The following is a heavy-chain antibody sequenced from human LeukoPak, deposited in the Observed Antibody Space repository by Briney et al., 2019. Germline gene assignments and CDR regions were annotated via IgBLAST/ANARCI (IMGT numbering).Heavy chain of an antibody. Sequence: SETLSLTCTVSGGSISSSSYYWGWIRQPPGKGLEWIGSIYYSGSTYYNPSLKSRVTISVDTSKNQFSLKLSSVTAADTAVYYCARILLWFGVGDYMDVWGKGTTVTISS. CDR2: IYYSGST. J-gene: IGHJ6*03. D-gene: IGHD3-10*01. V-gene: IGHV4-39*07. CDR1: GGSISSSSYY. CDR3: ARILLWFGVGDYMDV.